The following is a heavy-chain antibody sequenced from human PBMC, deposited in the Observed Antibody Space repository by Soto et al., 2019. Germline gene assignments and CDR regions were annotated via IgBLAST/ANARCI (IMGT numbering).Heavy chain of an antibody. Sequence: QLQLRESGPGLVKPSGTLSLNCIVSGDSIRSVSYFWGWMRQSPGKGPEWVGTIYYSGTTHYNLPVKRRVSSAVDTAKNQFSLTLKSVTVADSAVYYCASGTSKSTGYNAWGQGTLVSVSS. D-gene: IGHD2-8*02. V-gene: IGHV4-39*01. CDR2: IYYSGTT. CDR3: ASGTSKSTGYNA. J-gene: IGHJ5*02. CDR1: GDSIRSVSYF.